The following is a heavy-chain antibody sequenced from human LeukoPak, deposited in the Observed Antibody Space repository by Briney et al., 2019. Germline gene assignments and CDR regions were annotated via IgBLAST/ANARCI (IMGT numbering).Heavy chain of an antibody. D-gene: IGHD3-22*01. V-gene: IGHV3-11*01. CDR1: GFTFSDYY. CDR2: ISSSGSTI. J-gene: IGHJ4*02. CDR3: ARSKYYYYDSSGYYFDY. Sequence: GGSLRLSCAASGFTFSDYYMSWIRQASGKGLEWVSYISSSGSTIYYADSVKGRFTISRDNAKNSLSLQMNSLRAEDTAVYYCARSKYYYYDSSGYYFDYWGQGTLVTVSS.